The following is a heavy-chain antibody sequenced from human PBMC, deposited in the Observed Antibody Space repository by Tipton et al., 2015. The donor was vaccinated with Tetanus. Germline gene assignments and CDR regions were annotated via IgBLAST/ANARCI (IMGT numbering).Heavy chain of an antibody. CDR2: IKEDGNEK. Sequence: SGFTFSSYWMSWVRQAPGKGLEWVANIKEDGNEKYYVDSVKGRFTISRDNAKNSLYLQMNSLRADDTAVYYCAYSGSYGAVIDYWGQGTLVTVSS. V-gene: IGHV3-7*01. CDR3: AYSGSYGAVIDY. D-gene: IGHD1-26*01. CDR1: GFTFSSYW. J-gene: IGHJ4*02.